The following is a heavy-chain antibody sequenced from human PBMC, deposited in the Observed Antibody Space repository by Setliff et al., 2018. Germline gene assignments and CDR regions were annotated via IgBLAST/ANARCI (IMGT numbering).Heavy chain of an antibody. CDR2: IIPVLGMT. Sequence: GASVKVSCKASGDPFNAYGVSWVRQAPGQGLEWMGAIIPVLGMTDYAQKFQGRLTITADQSTTTVYMELRSLRSDDTAVYYCARDPRGYSGFDRFRGAFNIWGQGTMVTVSS. D-gene: IGHD5-12*01. V-gene: IGHV1-69*10. CDR1: GDPFNAYG. CDR3: ARDPRGYSGFDRFRGAFNI. J-gene: IGHJ3*02.